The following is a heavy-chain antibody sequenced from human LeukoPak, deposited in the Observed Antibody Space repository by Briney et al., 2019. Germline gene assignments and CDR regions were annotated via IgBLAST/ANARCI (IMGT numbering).Heavy chain of an antibody. D-gene: IGHD6-6*01. CDR1: GFSFSTFP. V-gene: IGHV3-33*01. Sequence: PGTSLRLSCAASGFSFSTFPLHWVRQAPGKGLEWVALISYDGSNKNYADSVKGRFTISRDISKNTLYLQMNSLRAEDTAVYLCARGGSSSFLDSWGQGTLVTVSS. CDR3: ARGGSSSFLDS. J-gene: IGHJ4*02. CDR2: ISYDGSNK.